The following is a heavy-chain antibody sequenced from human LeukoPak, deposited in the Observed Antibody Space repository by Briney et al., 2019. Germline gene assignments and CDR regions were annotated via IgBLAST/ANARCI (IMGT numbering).Heavy chain of an antibody. D-gene: IGHD1-26*01. V-gene: IGHV1-69*05. Sequence: GASVKVSCKASGYTFTSYDINWVRQATGQGLEWMGRIIPIFGTANYAQKFQGRVTITTDESTSTAYMELSSLRSEDTAVYYCAREGRDREAFDIWGQGTMVTVSS. CDR3: AREGRDREAFDI. CDR2: IIPIFGTA. CDR1: GYTFTSYD. J-gene: IGHJ3*02.